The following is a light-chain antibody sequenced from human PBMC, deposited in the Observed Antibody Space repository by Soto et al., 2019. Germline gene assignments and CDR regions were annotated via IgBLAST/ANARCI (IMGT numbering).Light chain of an antibody. Sequence: DIQMTQSPSSLSASVGARVTITCRASQSASPSLNWYHQKPGKAPQLLIYAASSLHTGVPARFSGSGSGTDFTLTISSLQPEDFGTYYCQQSHGFPYTFGQGTNLDI. J-gene: IGKJ2*01. V-gene: IGKV1-39*01. CDR1: QSASPS. CDR3: QQSHGFPYT. CDR2: AAS.